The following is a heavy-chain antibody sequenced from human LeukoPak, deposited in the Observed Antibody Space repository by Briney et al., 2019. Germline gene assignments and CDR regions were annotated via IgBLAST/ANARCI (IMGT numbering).Heavy chain of an antibody. CDR1: GYSFTSYW. J-gene: IGHJ4*02. CDR3: ARHRGSWFGEPQLDY. Sequence: GESLQISCNGSGYSFTSYWIGWVRQMPGKSLEWMGIIYPGDSDTRYSPSFQGQGTISADKSISTAYLQWSSLKASDTAMYYCARHRGSWFGEPQLDYWGQGTLVTVSS. D-gene: IGHD3-10*01. V-gene: IGHV5-51*01. CDR2: IYPGDSDT.